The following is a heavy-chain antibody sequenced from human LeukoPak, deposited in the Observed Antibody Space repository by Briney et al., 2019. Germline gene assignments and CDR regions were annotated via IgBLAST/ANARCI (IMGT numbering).Heavy chain of an antibody. CDR3: ARVRRYCSGGSCYSGWFDQ. Sequence: SETLSLTCTVYSGSTSSGSYDWSWTRQPAGKGIEWMGRIYTSGTTNYNPSLKDPVTISLYTSKNQFSLKLNSVTAADRAVYYCARVRRYCSGGSCYSGWFDQWGQGTVVTVSS. V-gene: IGHV4-61*02. CDR1: SGSTSSGSYD. D-gene: IGHD2-15*01. CDR2: IYTSGTT. J-gene: IGHJ5*02.